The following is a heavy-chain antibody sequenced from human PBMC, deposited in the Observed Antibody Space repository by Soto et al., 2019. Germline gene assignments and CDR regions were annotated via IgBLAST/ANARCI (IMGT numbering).Heavy chain of an antibody. V-gene: IGHV3-48*03. Sequence: ESGGGLVQPGGSPRLSCVASGFTLGNYEMNWFRQAPGKGLEWVSYISGSGGSTFYGDSAQGRFTVSRDNAKNSLYLQMESLTAEDTGVYYCARDRRPDFWGQGTLVTVSS. J-gene: IGHJ4*02. CDR3: ARDRRPDF. CDR1: GFTLGNYE. CDR2: ISGSGGST.